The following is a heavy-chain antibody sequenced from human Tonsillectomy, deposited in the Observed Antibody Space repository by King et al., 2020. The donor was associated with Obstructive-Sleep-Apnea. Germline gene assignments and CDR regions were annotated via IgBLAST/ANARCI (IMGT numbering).Heavy chain of an antibody. J-gene: IGHJ6*02. D-gene: IGHD4-11*01. CDR2: ISPYNGNT. Sequence: QLVQSGAVVKMAGASVKVSCKDSGYTFPSYGISWVRQAPGQWLDRMGWISPYNGNTYYAQKVQGRVTMTTDTSTGTTYMGVRSLRPDVTAVYYCARDPPPYSRDYYGMDVWGQGTTVTVSS. CDR3: ARDPPPYSRDYYGMDV. V-gene: IGHV1-18*01. CDR1: GYTFPSYG.